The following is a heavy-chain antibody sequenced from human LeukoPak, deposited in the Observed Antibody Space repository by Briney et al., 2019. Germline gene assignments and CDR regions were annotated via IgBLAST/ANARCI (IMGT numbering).Heavy chain of an antibody. D-gene: IGHD3-10*01. CDR1: GFTFDDYG. V-gene: IGHV3-20*04. CDR3: ARAREYSYYYYMDV. CDR2: INWNGGST. Sequence: PGGSLRLSCAASGFTFDDYGMSWVRQAPGKGLEWVSGINWNGGSTGYADSVKGRFTISRDNAKNSLYLQMNSLRAEDTAVYYCARAREYSYYYYMDVWGKGTTVTVSS. J-gene: IGHJ6*03.